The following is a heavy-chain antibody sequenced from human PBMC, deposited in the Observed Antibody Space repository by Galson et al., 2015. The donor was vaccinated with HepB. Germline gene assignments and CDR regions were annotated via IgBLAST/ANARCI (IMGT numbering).Heavy chain of an antibody. Sequence: SVKVSCKASGGTFSSYAISWVRQAPGQGLEWMGGIIPIFGTANYAQKFQGRVTITADESKSTAYMKLSSLRSEDTAVYYCARANKPTDGCSYGPNTPYYYGMDVWGQGTPVTVSS. CDR1: GGTFSSYA. CDR3: ARANKPTDGCSYGPNTPYYYGMDV. CDR2: IIPIFGTA. J-gene: IGHJ6*02. D-gene: IGHD5-18*01. V-gene: IGHV1-69*13.